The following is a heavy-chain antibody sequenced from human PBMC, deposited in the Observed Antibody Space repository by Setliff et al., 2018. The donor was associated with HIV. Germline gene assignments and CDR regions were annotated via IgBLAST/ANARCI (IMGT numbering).Heavy chain of an antibody. V-gene: IGHV3-30*02. J-gene: IGHJ6*03. CDR2: IWYDGSEK. Sequence: GGSLRLSCAASGFTFNNYAIHWVRQAPGKGLEWVANIWYDGSEKYYADSVKGRFTISRDKSKNTLYLQMNSLRADDTAVYYCAKDWGSRLSYSFYYMDVWGKGTTVTVSS. CDR1: GFTFNNYA. CDR3: AKDWGSRLSYSFYYMDV. D-gene: IGHD3-16*01.